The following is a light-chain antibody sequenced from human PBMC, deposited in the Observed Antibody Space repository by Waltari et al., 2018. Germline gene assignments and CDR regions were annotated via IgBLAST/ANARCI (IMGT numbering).Light chain of an antibody. V-gene: IGLV1-44*01. CDR3: STWDDNLKGV. CDR1: SSNIGSHS. J-gene: IGLJ2*01. CDR2: INN. Sequence: QSVLTQPPSASGTPGQRIIIPCSGSSSNIGSHSVNWYQQLPGTAPKILIYINNQRPSGVPDRFSGSVSATSASLAISGLQFEDEADYYCSTWDDNLKGVFGGGTKLTVL.